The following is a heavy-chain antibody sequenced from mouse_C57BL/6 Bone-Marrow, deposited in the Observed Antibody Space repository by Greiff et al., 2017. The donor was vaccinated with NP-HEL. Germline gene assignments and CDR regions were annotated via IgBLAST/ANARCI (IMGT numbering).Heavy chain of an antibody. CDR1: GFTFSDYY. V-gene: IGHV5-12*01. J-gene: IGHJ4*01. D-gene: IGHD1-1*01. Sequence: EVQLVESGGGLVQPGGSLKLSCAASGFTFSDYYMYWVRQTPEKRLEWVAYISNGGGSTYYPDTVKGRFTISRDNAKNTLYLQMSRLKSEDTAMYYCASPYYYGSSYWAMDYWGQGTSVTVSS. CDR3: ASPYYYGSSYWAMDY. CDR2: ISNGGGST.